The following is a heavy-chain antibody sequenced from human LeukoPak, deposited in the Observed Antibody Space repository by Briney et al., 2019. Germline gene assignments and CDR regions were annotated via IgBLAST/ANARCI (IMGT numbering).Heavy chain of an antibody. CDR2: IRGSGGST. CDR3: AKDLLRDYDFWSGYYTGMDV. CDR1: GFTFSSYA. J-gene: IGHJ6*03. V-gene: IGHV3-23*01. Sequence: GGSLRLSCAASGFTFSSYAMSWVRQAPGKGLEWVSAIRGSGGSTYYADSVKGRFTISRDNSKNTLYLQMNSLRAEDTAVYYCAKDLLRDYDFWSGYYTGMDVWGKGTTVTVSS. D-gene: IGHD3-3*01.